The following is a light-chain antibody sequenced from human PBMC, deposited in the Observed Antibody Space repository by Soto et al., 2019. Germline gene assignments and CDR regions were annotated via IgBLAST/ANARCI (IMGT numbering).Light chain of an antibody. Sequence: SYELTQPPSVSVAPGQTARITCGGNNFGSTTVHWYQQKPGQAPVLVVYDDTDRPSGIPERFSGSNSGNTATLTIAWVEAGDEADYYCQVSDSSGDHQVFGSGTKLTVL. CDR3: QVSDSSGDHQV. CDR2: DDT. J-gene: IGLJ1*01. V-gene: IGLV3-21*02. CDR1: NFGSTT.